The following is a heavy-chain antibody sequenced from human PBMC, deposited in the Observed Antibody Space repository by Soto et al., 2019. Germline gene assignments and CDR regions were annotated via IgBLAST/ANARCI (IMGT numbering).Heavy chain of an antibody. CDR1: GGSISSYY. J-gene: IGHJ4*02. V-gene: IGHV4-4*07. CDR2: IYTSGST. Sequence: SETLSLTCTVSGGSISSYYWSWIRQPAGKGLEWIGRIYTSGSTNYNPSLKSRVTMSVDTSKNQFSLKLSSVTAADTAVYYCARVSSGYSYGYIFDYWGQGTLVTVSS. CDR3: ARVSSGYSYGYIFDY. D-gene: IGHD5-18*01.